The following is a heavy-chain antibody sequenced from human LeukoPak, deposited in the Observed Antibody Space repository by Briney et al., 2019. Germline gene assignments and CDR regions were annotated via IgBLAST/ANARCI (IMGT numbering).Heavy chain of an antibody. D-gene: IGHD3-10*01. Sequence: SGTLSLTCAVYGGSFSGYYWSWIRQPPGKGLELIGEINHSGSTNYNPSLKSRVTISVDTSKNQFSLKLSSVTAADTAVYYCASVLHITMVRGVTTSDYWGQGTQVTVSS. CDR3: ASVLHITMVRGVTTSDY. CDR2: INHSGST. J-gene: IGHJ4*02. V-gene: IGHV4-34*01. CDR1: GGSFSGYY.